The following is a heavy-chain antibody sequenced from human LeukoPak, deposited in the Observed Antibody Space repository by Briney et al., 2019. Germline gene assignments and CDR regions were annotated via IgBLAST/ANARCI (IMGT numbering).Heavy chain of an antibody. CDR3: ARGQRRLQDY. CDR1: GDSISSYY. Sequence: SETLSLTCTVSGDSISSYYWTWIRQPPGKGLEWIGYVYNSGSTDYNPSLKSRVTISLDTSKSQISLKLSSVTAADTAVYYCARGQRRLQDYWGQGTLVTVSS. J-gene: IGHJ4*02. V-gene: IGHV4-59*01. CDR2: VYNSGST.